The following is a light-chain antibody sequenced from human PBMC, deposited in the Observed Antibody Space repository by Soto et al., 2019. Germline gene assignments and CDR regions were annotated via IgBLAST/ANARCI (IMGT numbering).Light chain of an antibody. V-gene: IGLV2-14*01. Sequence: QSVLTQPASVSGSPGQSITISCTGTSSDVGDYNYVSWYQQHPGKAPKVLLFEVSYRPSGVSDRFSGSKSGNTASLTISGLQAEDEADYYCTSFTSTSTLVFGSGTKVTVL. J-gene: IGLJ1*01. CDR3: TSFTSTSTLV. CDR2: EVS. CDR1: SSDVGDYNY.